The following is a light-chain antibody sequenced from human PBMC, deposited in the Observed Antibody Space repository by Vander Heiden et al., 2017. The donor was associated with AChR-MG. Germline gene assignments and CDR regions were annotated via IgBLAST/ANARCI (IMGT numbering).Light chain of an antibody. CDR3: QQRRFLLT. V-gene: IGKV3-11*01. Sequence: EIVLTQSPATLSLSPGERTTLSCWPSHSVVNNLGWYQKKPGQAPRLLIYDASNRGSGTPDRFSGSGYGKDFTLTSSSLEHEDFAVYYWQQRRFLLTFGGGTKVEIK. J-gene: IGKJ4*01. CDR1: HSVVNN. CDR2: DAS.